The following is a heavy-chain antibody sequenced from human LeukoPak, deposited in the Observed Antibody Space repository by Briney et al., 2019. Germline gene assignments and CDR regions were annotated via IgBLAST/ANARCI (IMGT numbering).Heavy chain of an antibody. J-gene: IGHJ5*02. CDR3: ASDLGYCSSTSCRYFDP. Sequence: SETLSLTCTVSGGSISSGGYYWSWIRQLPGKGLEWIGYISHSGSTYYNPSLRSRVTISVDRSKNQFSLKLSSVTAADTAVYYCASDLGYCSSTSCRYFDPWGQGTLVTVSS. D-gene: IGHD2-2*01. V-gene: IGHV4-30-2*01. CDR1: GGSISSGGYY. CDR2: ISHSGST.